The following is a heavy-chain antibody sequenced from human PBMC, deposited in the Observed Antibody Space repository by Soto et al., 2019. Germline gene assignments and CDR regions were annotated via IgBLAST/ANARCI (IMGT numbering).Heavy chain of an antibody. CDR2: ISYDGTNK. CDR3: AKAVPPFVVVTASDY. J-gene: IGHJ4*02. Sequence: QVQLVESGGGVVQPGRSLRLSCAASGFTFRNFGMHWVRQAPGKGLEWVAVISYDGTNKYYADSVKGRFTISTDNSKNILYLQINSLRAEDTAVYYCAKAVPPFVVVTASDYWGQGTLVTVSS. CDR1: GFTFRNFG. D-gene: IGHD2-21*02. V-gene: IGHV3-30*18.